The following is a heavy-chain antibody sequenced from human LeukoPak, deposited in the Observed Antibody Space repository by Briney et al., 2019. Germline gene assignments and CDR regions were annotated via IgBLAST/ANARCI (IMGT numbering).Heavy chain of an antibody. V-gene: IGHV4-59*01. CDR1: GDSINSYF. J-gene: IGHJ6*02. CDR2: IYFSGST. CDR3: ARGGQGSSWFLSGMDA. Sequence: SETLSPTCTVSGDSINSYFWSWIRQPPGKGLEWIGYIYFSGSTNYNPSLKSRVTLSVDTSKNQFSLNLTSVTAADTAVYYSARGGQGSSWFLSGMDAWGQGTTVIVSS. D-gene: IGHD6-13*01.